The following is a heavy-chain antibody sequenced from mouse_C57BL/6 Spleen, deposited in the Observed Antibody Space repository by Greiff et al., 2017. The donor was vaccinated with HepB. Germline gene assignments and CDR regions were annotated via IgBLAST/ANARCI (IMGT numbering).Heavy chain of an antibody. V-gene: IGHV3-6*01. CDR3: ARDRTTVVAFDY. CDR1: GYSITSGYY. J-gene: IGHJ2*01. D-gene: IGHD1-1*01. Sequence: EVKLMESGPGLVKPSQSLSLTCSVTGYSITSGYYWNWIRQFPGNKLEWMGYISYDGSNNYNPSLKNRISITRDTYKNQFFLKLNSVTTEDTATYNCARDRTTVVAFDYWGKGTTLTVSS. CDR2: ISYDGSN.